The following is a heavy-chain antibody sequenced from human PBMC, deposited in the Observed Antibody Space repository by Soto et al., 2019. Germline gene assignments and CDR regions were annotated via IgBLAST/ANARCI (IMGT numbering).Heavy chain of an antibody. CDR1: GDSISPHY. CDR2: VYYTGTT. D-gene: IGHD5-12*01. J-gene: IGHJ6*02. V-gene: IGHV4-59*11. CDR3: ARGYSGYDSSIAAEDYYYYYGMDV. Sequence: SETLSLTCTVSGDSISPHYWTWVRRPPGKGLEWVGYVYYTGTTMYNPSLKSRLTISVDRSKNQFSLKLSSVTAADTAVYYCARGYSGYDSSIAAEDYYYYYGMDVWGQGTTVTVSS.